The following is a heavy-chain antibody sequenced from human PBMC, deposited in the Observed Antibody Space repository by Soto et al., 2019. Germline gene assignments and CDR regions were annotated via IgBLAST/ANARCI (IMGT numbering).Heavy chain of an antibody. CDR3: ARGDSTYYYYYGMDV. CDR1: GGTFSSYA. Sequence: GASVKVSCKASGGTFSSYAISRVRQAPGQGLEWMGGIIPIFGTANYAQKFQGRVTITADESTSTAYMELSSLRSEDTAVYYCARGDSTYYYYYGMDVWGQGTTVTVSS. V-gene: IGHV1-69*13. J-gene: IGHJ6*02. CDR2: IIPIFGTA.